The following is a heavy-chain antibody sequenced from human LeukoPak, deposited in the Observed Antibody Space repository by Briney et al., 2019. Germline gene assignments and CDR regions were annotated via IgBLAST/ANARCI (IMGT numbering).Heavy chain of an antibody. J-gene: IGHJ4*02. D-gene: IGHD1-7*01. CDR3: RLTGPRKEDYFDY. CDR1: GGTFSSYA. CDR2: IIPIFGTA. Sequence: GASVKVSCKASGGTFSSYAISWVRQAPGQGLEWMGGIIPIFGTANYAQKFQGRVTITADESTSTAYMELSSLRSEDTAVYYCRLTGPRKEDYFDYWGQGTLVTVSS. V-gene: IGHV1-69*01.